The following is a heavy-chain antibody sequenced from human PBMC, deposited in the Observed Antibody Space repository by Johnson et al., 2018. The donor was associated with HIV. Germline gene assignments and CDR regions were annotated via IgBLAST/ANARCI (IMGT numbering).Heavy chain of an antibody. CDR1: GFTFSSYA. CDR3: ARASSMAARGADAFDI. V-gene: IGHV3-66*02. CDR2: IYSGGST. D-gene: IGHD6-6*01. Sequence: VQLVESGGGLVQPGGSLRLSCAASGFTFSSYAMSWVRQAPGKGLEWVSVIYSGGSTYYADSVKGRFTISRDNSKNTLYLQMNSLRAEDRAVYYCARASSMAARGADAFDIWGQGTMVTVSS. J-gene: IGHJ3*02.